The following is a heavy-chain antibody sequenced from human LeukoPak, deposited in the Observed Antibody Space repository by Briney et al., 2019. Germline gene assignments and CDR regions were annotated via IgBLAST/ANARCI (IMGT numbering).Heavy chain of an antibody. CDR1: GGSISRDY. Sequence: SETLSLTCTVSGGSISRDYWSWIRQPPGKGLEWIGYIYYTGSTNYNPSLKSRVTISVDTSKNQFSLKLSSVTAADTAVYYCARHRVGATIRRYYYYMDVWGKGTTVTVSS. V-gene: IGHV4-59*08. CDR3: ARHRVGATIRRYYYYMDV. CDR2: IYYTGST. J-gene: IGHJ6*03. D-gene: IGHD1-26*01.